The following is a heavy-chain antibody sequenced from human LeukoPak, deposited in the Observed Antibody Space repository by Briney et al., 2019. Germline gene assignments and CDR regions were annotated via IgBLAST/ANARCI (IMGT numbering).Heavy chain of an antibody. J-gene: IGHJ4*02. D-gene: IGHD2-2*03. Sequence: GGSLRLSCAASGFTFSSYAMHWVRQAPGKGLEWVAVISYDGSNKYYADSVKGRFTISRDNSKNTLYLQMNSLRAEDTAVYYCARDFGYCSSTSCYAWDYWGQGTLVTVSS. V-gene: IGHV3-30*04. CDR2: ISYDGSNK. CDR1: GFTFSSYA. CDR3: ARDFGYCSSTSCYAWDY.